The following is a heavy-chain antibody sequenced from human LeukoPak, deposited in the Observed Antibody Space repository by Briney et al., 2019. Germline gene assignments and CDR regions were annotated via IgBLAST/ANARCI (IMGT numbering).Heavy chain of an antibody. D-gene: IGHD6-6*01. CDR1: GFTFSSYG. Sequence: GGSLRLSCAASGFTFSSYGMNWVRQAPGKGLEWVSSISDSGGDTYYADSVKGRFTVSRDNSKNTLYLRINNLRADDTAIYYCAKRVPYSSSAAYYDSWGQGTLVTGSS. J-gene: IGHJ4*02. CDR2: ISDSGGDT. CDR3: AKRVPYSSSAAYYDS. V-gene: IGHV3-23*01.